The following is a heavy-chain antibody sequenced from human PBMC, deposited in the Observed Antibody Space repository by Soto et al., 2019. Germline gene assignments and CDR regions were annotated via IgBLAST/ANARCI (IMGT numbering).Heavy chain of an antibody. CDR3: ARAIHDYGDYNWFDP. D-gene: IGHD4-17*01. CDR1: GFTFSSYS. V-gene: IGHV3-48*02. CDR2: ISSSSSTI. Sequence: GGSLRLSCAASGFTFSSYSMNWVRQAPGKGLEWVSYISSSSSTIYYADSVKGRFTISRDNAKNSLYLQMNSLRDEDTAVYYCARAIHDYGDYNWFDPWGQGTLVTVSS. J-gene: IGHJ5*02.